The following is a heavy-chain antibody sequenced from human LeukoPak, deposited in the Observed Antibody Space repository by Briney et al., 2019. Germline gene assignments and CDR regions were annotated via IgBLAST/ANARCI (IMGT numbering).Heavy chain of an antibody. D-gene: IGHD4-17*01. Sequence: PGGSLRLSCAASGFTFDDYAMHWVRQAPGKGLEWVSGISWNSGSIGYADSVKGRFTISRDNAKNSLYLQMNSLRAGDTALYYCAKDIGRYGDYGYFDYWGQGTLVTVSS. V-gene: IGHV3-9*01. CDR3: AKDIGRYGDYGYFDY. J-gene: IGHJ4*02. CDR1: GFTFDDYA. CDR2: ISWNSGSI.